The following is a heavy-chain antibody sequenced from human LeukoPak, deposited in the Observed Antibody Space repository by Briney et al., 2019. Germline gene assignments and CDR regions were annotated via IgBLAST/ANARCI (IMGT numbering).Heavy chain of an antibody. J-gene: IGHJ3*02. D-gene: IGHD2-2*02. V-gene: IGHV4-30-2*01. CDR1: GGSISSGGYY. CDR3: GRGHVVVPAAIGAFDI. Sequence: PSETLSLTCTVSGGSISSGGYYWSWIRQPPGKGLEWIGYIYHSGSTYYNPSLKSRVTISVDRSKNQFSLKLSSVTAADTAVYYCGRGHVVVPAAIGAFDIWGQGTMVTVSS. CDR2: IYHSGST.